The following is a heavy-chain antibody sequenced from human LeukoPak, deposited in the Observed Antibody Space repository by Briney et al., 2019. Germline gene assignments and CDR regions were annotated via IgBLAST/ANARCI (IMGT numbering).Heavy chain of an antibody. Sequence: GGSLRLSCAASGFTFSSYAMHWVRHAPGKGLEYVSAISSNGGSTYYANSVKGRFTISRDNSKNTLYLQMGSLRAEDMAVYYCARFDDYGLYWGQGTLVTVSS. V-gene: IGHV3-64*01. CDR2: ISSNGGST. CDR1: GFTFSSYA. CDR3: ARFDDYGLY. J-gene: IGHJ4*02. D-gene: IGHD4-17*01.